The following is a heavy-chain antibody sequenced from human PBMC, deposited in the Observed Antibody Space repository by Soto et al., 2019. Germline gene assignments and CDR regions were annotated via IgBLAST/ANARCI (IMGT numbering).Heavy chain of an antibody. CDR3: GAYSSRTPCYDWFDP. J-gene: IGHJ5*02. V-gene: IGHV4-39*01. CDR2: IYYTGTT. D-gene: IGHD2-2*01. Sequence: PSESLSLACSVSGGSIGSSSYYFGWLPQPPGQALEGIGSIYYTGTTNYNSSLKSRVTIYADKPQNQFSLRLSSVTAADTGVYYCGAYSSRTPCYDWFDPWGQETLVPSPQ. CDR1: GGSIGSSSYY.